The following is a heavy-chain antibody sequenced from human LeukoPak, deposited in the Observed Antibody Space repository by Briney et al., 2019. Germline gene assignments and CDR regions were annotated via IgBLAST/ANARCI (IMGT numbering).Heavy chain of an antibody. CDR1: GYTFTSYY. CDR3: ARDWVYYDSSGPDVSFDY. D-gene: IGHD3-22*01. Sequence: VSAWDSRMASGYTFTSYYMHWVPQTPGQGLEWMGLINPSGGSTSYAQKFQGRVTMTRDTSTSTVYMELSSLRSEDTAVYYCARDWVYYDSSGPDVSFDYWGQGTPVTVSS. J-gene: IGHJ4*02. CDR2: INPSGGST. V-gene: IGHV1-46*01.